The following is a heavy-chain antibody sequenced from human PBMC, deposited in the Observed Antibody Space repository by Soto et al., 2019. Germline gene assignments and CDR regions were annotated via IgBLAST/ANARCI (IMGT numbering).Heavy chain of an antibody. V-gene: IGHV4-34*01. CDR1: GGSFSGYY. Sequence: PSETLSLTCAVSGGSFSGYYCSWMRQPPGKGLEWIGEINHSGSTNYNPSLTSRVTISVDTSKNQFSLKLSSVTAADTAVYYCARAVVHYYGSGHWFDPWGQGTLVTVSS. CDR2: INHSGST. D-gene: IGHD3-10*01. J-gene: IGHJ5*02. CDR3: ARAVVHYYGSGHWFDP.